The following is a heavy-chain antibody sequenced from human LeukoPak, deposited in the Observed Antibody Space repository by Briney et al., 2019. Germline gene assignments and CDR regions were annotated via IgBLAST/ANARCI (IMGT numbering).Heavy chain of an antibody. V-gene: IGHV3-30*18. D-gene: IGHD3-22*01. CDR1: GFTFSSYG. CDR3: AKEGQGYYDSSGFGYYFDY. CDR2: ISYDGSNK. J-gene: IGHJ4*02. Sequence: GRSLRLSCAASGFTFSSYGMHWVRQAPGKGLEWVAVISYDGSNKYYADSVKGRFTISRDNSKNTLYLQMNSLRAEDTAMYYCAKEGQGYYDSSGFGYYFDYWGQGTLVTVSS.